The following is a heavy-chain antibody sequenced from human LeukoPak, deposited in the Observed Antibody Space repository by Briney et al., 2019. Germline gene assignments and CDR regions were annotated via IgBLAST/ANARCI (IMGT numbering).Heavy chain of an antibody. CDR1: GGSFSDYY. D-gene: IGHD6-19*01. CDR2: IYYSGST. Sequence: SETLSLTCAVYGGSFSDYYWTWIRQPPGKGLEWIGSIYYSGSTYYNPSLKSRVTISVDTSKNQFSLKLSSVTAADTAVYYCARLNRGQWLTRGTYYFDYWGQGTLVTVSS. CDR3: ARLNRGQWLTRGTYYFDY. V-gene: IGHV4-34*01. J-gene: IGHJ4*02.